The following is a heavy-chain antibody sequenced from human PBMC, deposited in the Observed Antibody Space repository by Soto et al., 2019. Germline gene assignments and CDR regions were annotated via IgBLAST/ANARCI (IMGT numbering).Heavy chain of an antibody. CDR1: GFTFSSYA. J-gene: IGHJ6*03. CDR2: ISGSGVST. V-gene: IGHV3-23*01. D-gene: IGHD2-2*01. Sequence: GGSLRLSCAASGFTFSSYAMSWVRQAPGKGLEWVSAISGSGVSTYYADSVKGRFTISRDNSKNTLYLQMNSLRAEDTAVYYCAKDPAAYYYYYYMDVWGKGTTVTVS. CDR3: AKDPAAYYYYYYMDV.